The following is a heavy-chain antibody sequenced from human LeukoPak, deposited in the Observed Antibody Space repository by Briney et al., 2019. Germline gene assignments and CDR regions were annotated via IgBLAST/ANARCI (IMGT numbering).Heavy chain of an antibody. V-gene: IGHV4-59*08. D-gene: IGHD4-23*01. CDR1: GGSISSYY. CDR2: IYYSGST. J-gene: IGHJ4*02. Sequence: PSETLSLTCTVSGGSISSYYWSWIRQPPGKGLEWIGYIYYSGSTNYNPSLKSRVTISVDTSKNQFSLKLSSVTAADTAVYYCARHGNLSKTYYFDYWGQGTLVTVSP. CDR3: ARHGNLSKTYYFDY.